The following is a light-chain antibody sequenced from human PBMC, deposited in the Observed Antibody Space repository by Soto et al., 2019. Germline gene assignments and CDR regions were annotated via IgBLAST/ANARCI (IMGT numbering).Light chain of an antibody. J-gene: IGKJ4*01. Sequence: EIVLTQSPATLSLTTGERATLSCRASQSVRNYIVLYQQKPGQAPRLLIYEASTRATGVPARFSGSGSGTDFTLTISSLELEDFATDYCQQRSDWPLTFGGGTKVEIK. CDR2: EAS. CDR3: QQRSDWPLT. CDR1: QSVRNY. V-gene: IGKV3-11*01.